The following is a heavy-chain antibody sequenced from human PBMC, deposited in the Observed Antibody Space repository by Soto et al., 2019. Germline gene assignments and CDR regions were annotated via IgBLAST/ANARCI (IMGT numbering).Heavy chain of an antibody. CDR1: GFSVSSHH. J-gene: IGHJ4*02. V-gene: IGHV3-53*01. D-gene: IGHD5-12*01. Sequence: EVQLVESGGGLIQPGGSLGLSCAASGFSVSSHHMSWVRQAPGKGLEWVSVMYSGGSTYYADPVKGRCTISRDNSKNMLYLQMDNLRADDTAVYYCARDGRDGFPLDYWGQGTLVTVSS. CDR2: MYSGGST. CDR3: ARDGRDGFPLDY.